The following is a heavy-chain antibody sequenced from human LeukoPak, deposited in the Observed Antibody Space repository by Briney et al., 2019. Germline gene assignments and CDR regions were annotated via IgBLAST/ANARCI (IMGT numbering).Heavy chain of an antibody. D-gene: IGHD3-3*01. CDR3: AKALETYYDFWSGYYNYYYYGMDV. CDR2: ISGSGGST. V-gene: IGHV3-23*01. J-gene: IGHJ6*02. CDR1: GFTFSSYA. Sequence: GGSLRLSCAASGFTFSSYAMSWVRQAPGKGLEWVSAISGSGGSTYYADSVKGRFTISRDNSKNTLYLQMNSLRAEDTAVYYCAKALETYYDFWSGYYNYYYYGMDVWGQGTTVTVSS.